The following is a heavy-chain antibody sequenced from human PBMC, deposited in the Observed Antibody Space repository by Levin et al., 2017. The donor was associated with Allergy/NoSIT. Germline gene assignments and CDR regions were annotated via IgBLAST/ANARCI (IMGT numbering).Heavy chain of an antibody. CDR3: AREDGSTFDC. CDR1: GGSISGGGYH. CDR2: TYYSGST. Sequence: SQTLSLTCTVSGGSISGGGYHWTWIRQHPEKGLEWIGYTYYSGSTFYNPSFKSRLMISVDTSKNQFSLNVSSVTAADTAVYYCAREDGSTFDCWGQGALVTVAS. D-gene: IGHD2-2*03. J-gene: IGHJ4*02. V-gene: IGHV4-31*03.